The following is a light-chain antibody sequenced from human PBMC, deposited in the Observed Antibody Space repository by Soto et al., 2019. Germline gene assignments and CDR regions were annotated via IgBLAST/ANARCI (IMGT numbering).Light chain of an antibody. Sequence: QSVLTQPASASGSPGQSITISCTGTSRDVGAYDYVSWYLQYPDKAPQLLIYYVDHRPSGVSSRFSGSESGNTASLTISGLQAEDEGDYYCCSYADGSIYFFGTGTKVTVL. CDR3: CSYADGSIYF. V-gene: IGLV2-14*03. CDR1: SRDVGAYDY. CDR2: YVD. J-gene: IGLJ1*01.